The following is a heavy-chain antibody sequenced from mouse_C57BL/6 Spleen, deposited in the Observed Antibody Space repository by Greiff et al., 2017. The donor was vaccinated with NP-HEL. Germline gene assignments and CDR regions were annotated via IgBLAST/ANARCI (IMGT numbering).Heavy chain of an antibody. J-gene: IGHJ3*01. CDR2: IDPANGNT. V-gene: IGHV14-3*01. D-gene: IGHD1-1*01. CDR1: GFNIKNTY. CDR3: ARSGLGSSSWFAY. Sequence: VHVKQSVAELVRPGASVKLSCTASGFNIKNTYMHWVKQRPEQGLEWIGRIDPANGNTKYAPKFQGKATITADTSSNTAYLQLSSLTSEDTAIYYCARSGLGSSSWFAYWGQGTLVTVSA.